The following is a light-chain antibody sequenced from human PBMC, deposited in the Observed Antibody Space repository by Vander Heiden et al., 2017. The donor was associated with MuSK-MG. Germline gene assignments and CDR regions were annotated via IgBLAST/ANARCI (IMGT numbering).Light chain of an antibody. CDR3: QQYYIYSYT. J-gene: IGKJ3*01. Sequence: DIQMTQSPSTLSASVGDRVTITCRASQSITSWLAWYQQKPGRAPKLLIYKASTLESGVPSRFSGSGSGTEFTLTISSLQPDDFATYYCQQYYIYSYTFGHGTKVEIK. CDR2: KAS. V-gene: IGKV1-5*03. CDR1: QSITSW.